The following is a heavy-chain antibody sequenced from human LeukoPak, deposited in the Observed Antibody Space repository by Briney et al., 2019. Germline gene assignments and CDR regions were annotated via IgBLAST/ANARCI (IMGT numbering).Heavy chain of an antibody. D-gene: IGHD5-24*01. V-gene: IGHV1-69*06. CDR3: ARSPRESPFDY. Sequence: GASVKVSCKASGGTFSSYAISWVRQAPGQGLEWMGGIIPIFGTANYAQKFQGRVTITADKSTSTAYMELGSLRSEDTAVYYCARSPRESPFDYWGQGTLVTVSS. J-gene: IGHJ4*02. CDR1: GGTFSSYA. CDR2: IIPIFGTA.